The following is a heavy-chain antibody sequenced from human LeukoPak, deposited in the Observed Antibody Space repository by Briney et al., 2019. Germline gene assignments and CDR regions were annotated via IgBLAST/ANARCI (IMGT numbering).Heavy chain of an antibody. CDR2: ISSSGSTI. CDR3: ARAFGRMESRFDY. Sequence: GGSLRLSCAASGFTFSDYYMSWIRPAPGKGLEWVSYISSSGSTIYYADSVKGRFTISRDNAKNSLYLQMNSLRAEDTAVYYCARAFGRMESRFDYWGQGTLVTVSS. J-gene: IGHJ4*02. CDR1: GFTFSDYY. D-gene: IGHD3-3*01. V-gene: IGHV3-11*04.